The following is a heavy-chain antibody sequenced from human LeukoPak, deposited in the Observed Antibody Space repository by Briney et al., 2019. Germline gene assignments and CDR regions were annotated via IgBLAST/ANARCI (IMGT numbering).Heavy chain of an antibody. V-gene: IGHV3-21*01. CDR1: GFTFSSYS. CDR3: ARDRMYYCSSTSCLFDY. D-gene: IGHD2-2*01. Sequence: GGSLRLSCAASGFTFSSYSMNWVRQAPGKGLEWVPSISSSSSYIYYADSVKGRFTISRDNAKNSLYLQMNSLRAEDTAVYYCARDRMYYCSSTSCLFDYWGQGTLVTVSS. CDR2: ISSSSSYI. J-gene: IGHJ4*02.